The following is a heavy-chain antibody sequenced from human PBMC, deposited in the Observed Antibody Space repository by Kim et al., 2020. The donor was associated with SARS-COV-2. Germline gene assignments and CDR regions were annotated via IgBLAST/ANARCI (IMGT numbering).Heavy chain of an antibody. Sequence: TYSNPSLKSRVTISVDTSKNQFSLKLSSVTAADTAVYYCASRLAYGGNVAWGQGTLVTVSS. D-gene: IGHD2-15*01. CDR3: ASRLAYGGNVA. CDR2: T. J-gene: IGHJ4*02. V-gene: IGHV4-39*07.